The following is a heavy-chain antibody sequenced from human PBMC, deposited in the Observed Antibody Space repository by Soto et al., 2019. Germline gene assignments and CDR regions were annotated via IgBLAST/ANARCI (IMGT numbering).Heavy chain of an antibody. J-gene: IGHJ5*02. D-gene: IGHD2-2*01. CDR1: GGSISSSSYY. Sequence: PSETLSLTCTVSGGSISSSSYYWGWIRQPPGKGLEWIGSIYYSGSTNYNPSLKSRVTISVDKSKNQFSLKLSSVTAADTAVYYCARYCSSTSCYADWFDPWGQGTLVTVSS. CDR3: ARYCSSTSCYADWFDP. CDR2: IYYSGST. V-gene: IGHV4-39*07.